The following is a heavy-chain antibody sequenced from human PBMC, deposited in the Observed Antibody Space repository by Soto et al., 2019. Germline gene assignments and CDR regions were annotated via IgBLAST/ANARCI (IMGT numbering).Heavy chain of an antibody. V-gene: IGHV1-69*01. J-gene: IGHJ4*02. Sequence: QVQLVQSGAEVKKTGSSVKVSCKASGGTFSSYAISWVRQAPGQGLEWMGGIIPIFGTANYAKKFQGRVTITADQATRTAYVELSSLRSDDTRVYYCPRVYNEKYPDYWGQGTLVTVSS. CDR1: GGTFSSYA. CDR2: IIPIFGTA. CDR3: PRVYNEKYPDY. D-gene: IGHD1-20*01.